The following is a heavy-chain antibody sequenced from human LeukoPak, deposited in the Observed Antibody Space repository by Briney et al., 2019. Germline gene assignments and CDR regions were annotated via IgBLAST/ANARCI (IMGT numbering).Heavy chain of an antibody. CDR1: GFSLSTSGVG. J-gene: IGHJ4*02. CDR2: IYWADDK. D-gene: IGHD3-22*01. Sequence: ESGPTLVKPTQTLTLTCTFSGFSLSTSGVGVGWIRQPPGKALEWLALIYWADDKRYSPSLKSRLTITKDTSKNQVVLTMTNMDPVDTATYYCARTKATNYYDSSGYRDYWGQGTLVTVSS. V-gene: IGHV2-5*02. CDR3: ARTKATNYYDSSGYRDY.